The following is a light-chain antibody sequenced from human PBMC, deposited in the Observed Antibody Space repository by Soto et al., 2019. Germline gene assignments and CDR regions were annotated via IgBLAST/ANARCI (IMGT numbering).Light chain of an antibody. CDR1: SSNIRSNT. J-gene: IGLJ2*01. CDR2: SNN. CDR3: AAWDDSLNGVV. Sequence: QSVLTQPPSASGTPGQRVTISCSGSSSNIRSNTVNWYQQLPGTAPQLLIYSNNQRPSGVPDRFSGSKSGTSASLAISGLQSEDEADYYCAAWDDSLNGVVFGGGTQLTVL. V-gene: IGLV1-44*01.